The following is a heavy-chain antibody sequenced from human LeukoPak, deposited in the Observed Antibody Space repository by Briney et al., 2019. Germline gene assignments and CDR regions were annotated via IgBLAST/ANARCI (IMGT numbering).Heavy chain of an antibody. CDR3: AKRYSSGWFYFDQ. D-gene: IGHD6-19*01. J-gene: IGHJ4*02. CDR1: GFTFTSSA. Sequence: SVKVSCKASGFTFTSSAVQWVRQARGRRLEWIGWIVVGSGNTNYAQMFQGRVTITRDMSTSTAYMELSSLRVEDTALYYCAKRYSSGWFYFDQWGQGTLVTVSS. V-gene: IGHV1-58*01. CDR2: IVVGSGNT.